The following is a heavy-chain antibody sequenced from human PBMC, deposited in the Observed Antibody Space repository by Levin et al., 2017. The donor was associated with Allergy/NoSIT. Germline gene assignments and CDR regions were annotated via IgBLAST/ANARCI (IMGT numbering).Heavy chain of an antibody. V-gene: IGHV3-7*01. J-gene: IGHJ6*02. CDR1: GFTFSSYW. Sequence: GGSLRLSCAASGFTFSSYWMAWVRQAPGKGLEWVANIKQDGSEKSCVDSVKGRFTISRDNAKNSLYLQLNSLRAEDTAVYYCARDHSYRVDVWGQGTTVTVS. CDR2: IKQDGSEK. D-gene: IGHD1-26*01. CDR3: ARDHSYRVDV.